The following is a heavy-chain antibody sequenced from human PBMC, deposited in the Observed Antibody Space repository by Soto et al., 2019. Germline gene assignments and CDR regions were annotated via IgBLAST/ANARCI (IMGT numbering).Heavy chain of an antibody. CDR1: GYSISSGYY. CDR3: ARGAATVTPGWFDP. CDR2: IYHSGST. J-gene: IGHJ5*02. D-gene: IGHD4-17*01. Sequence: SETLSLSCAVSGYSISSGYYWGWIRQTPGKGLEWIASIYHSGSTYYNPSLKSRVTISVDTSKNQFSLKLTSVTAADTAVYYCARGAATVTPGWFDPWGQGIMVTVS. V-gene: IGHV4-38-2*01.